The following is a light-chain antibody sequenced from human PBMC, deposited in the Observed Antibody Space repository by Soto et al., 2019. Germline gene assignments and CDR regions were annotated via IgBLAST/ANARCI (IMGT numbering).Light chain of an antibody. CDR1: QSVTKY. J-gene: IGKJ5*01. V-gene: IGKV3-11*01. CDR2: DAS. CDR3: QQRSNWPIT. Sequence: EIVLTQSPATLSLSPGESATLSCRASQSVTKYLVWYQQKPGQAPRILISDASYRATGIPARFSGSGSGTDFTLTISSLEPEDFALYYCQQRSNWPITFGQGTRLDIK.